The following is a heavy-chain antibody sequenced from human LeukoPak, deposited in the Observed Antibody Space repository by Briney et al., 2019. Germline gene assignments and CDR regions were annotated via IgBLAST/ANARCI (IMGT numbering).Heavy chain of an antibody. J-gene: IGHJ4*02. CDR3: ARDGVGPIPYDY. V-gene: IGHV3-23*01. CDR1: GFTFSSYG. D-gene: IGHD1-26*01. Sequence: GGSLRLSCAASGFTFSSYGMSWVRQAPGKGLEWVSAISGSGGSTYYADSVKGRFTISRDNSKNTLYLQMNSLRAEDTAVYYCARDGVGPIPYDYWGQGTLVTVSS. CDR2: ISGSGGST.